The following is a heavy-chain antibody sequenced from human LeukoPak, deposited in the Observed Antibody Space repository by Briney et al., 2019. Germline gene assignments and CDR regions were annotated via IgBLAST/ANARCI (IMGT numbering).Heavy chain of an antibody. CDR3: ARYYFDY. Sequence: SETLSLTCAVYGGSFSGYYWSWIRQPPGKGLEWIGEINHSGSTNYNPSLKSRVTISVDTSKNQFSLKLSAVTAADTAVYYCARYYFDYWGQGTLVTVSS. CDR1: GGSFSGYY. J-gene: IGHJ4*02. CDR2: INHSGST. V-gene: IGHV4-34*01.